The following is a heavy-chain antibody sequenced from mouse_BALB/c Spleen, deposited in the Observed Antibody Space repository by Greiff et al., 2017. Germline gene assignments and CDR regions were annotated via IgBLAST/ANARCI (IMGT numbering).Heavy chain of an antibody. CDR2: IRSKSNNYAT. Sequence: DVKLVESGGGLVQPKGSLKLSCAASGFTFNTYAMNWVRQAPGKGLEWVARIRSKSNNYATYYADSVKDRFTISRDDSQSMLYLQMNNLKTEDTAMYYCVRHDYDVYFDVWGAGTTVTVSS. V-gene: IGHV10-1*02. D-gene: IGHD2-4*01. CDR1: GFTFNTYA. CDR3: VRHDYDVYFDV. J-gene: IGHJ1*01.